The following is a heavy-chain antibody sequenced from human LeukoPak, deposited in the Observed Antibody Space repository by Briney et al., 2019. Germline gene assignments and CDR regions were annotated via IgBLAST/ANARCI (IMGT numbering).Heavy chain of an antibody. CDR2: IVVGCGNT. Sequence: ASVKVSCKASGFTFTSSAMQWVRQARGQRLEWIGWIVVGCGNTNYAQKFQERVTITRDMSTSTAYMELSSLRSEDTAVYYCAADYGDYCYYYGMDVWGQGTTVTVSS. CDR1: GFTFTSSA. J-gene: IGHJ6*02. D-gene: IGHD4-17*01. CDR3: AADYGDYCYYYGMDV. V-gene: IGHV1-58*02.